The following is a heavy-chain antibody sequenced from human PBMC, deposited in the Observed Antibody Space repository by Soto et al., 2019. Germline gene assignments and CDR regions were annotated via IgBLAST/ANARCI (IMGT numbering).Heavy chain of an antibody. J-gene: IGHJ2*01. D-gene: IGHD2-8*01. CDR1: GDSISNIY. CDR2: VSVSGRT. V-gene: IGHV4-4*07. CDR3: ARGMGRYFDI. Sequence: QVQLQESGPGVVKPSETLSLTCTVSGDSISNIYYSWIRQPAGKGLESIGRVSVSGRTTYNPSLQGRVAMSVDASINQCSLRLTPVSAADTAVYFCARGMGRYFDIWGRGTLVNVSS.